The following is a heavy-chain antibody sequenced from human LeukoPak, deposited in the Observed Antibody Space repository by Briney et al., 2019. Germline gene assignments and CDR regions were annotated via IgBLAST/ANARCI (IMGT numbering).Heavy chain of an antibody. D-gene: IGHD3-16*01. CDR2: ISAYNGNT. Sequence: ASVKVSCKASGYTFTSYGISWVRQAPGQGLEWMGWISAYNGNTNYAQKLQGRVTMTTDTSTSTAYMELRSLRSDDTAVYYCARVYDYVWGIPPPDYWGQGTLVTVSS. J-gene: IGHJ4*02. V-gene: IGHV1-18*01. CDR3: ARVYDYVWGIPPPDY. CDR1: GYTFTSYG.